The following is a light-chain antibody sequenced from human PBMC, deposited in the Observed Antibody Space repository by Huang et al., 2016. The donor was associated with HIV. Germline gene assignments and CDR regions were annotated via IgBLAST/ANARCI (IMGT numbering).Light chain of an antibody. J-gene: IGKJ3*01. CDR3: QQYNSWPPLFT. Sequence: EIVMTQSPATLSVSPGERATLSCRASQSVSSNLAWYQQKPGQAPRLLIYGTSTRATGSPARFSGSGSGSGTEFTLTISSLQSEDFAVYYCQQYNSWPPLFTFGPGTKVDVK. CDR2: GTS. CDR1: QSVSSN. V-gene: IGKV3-15*01.